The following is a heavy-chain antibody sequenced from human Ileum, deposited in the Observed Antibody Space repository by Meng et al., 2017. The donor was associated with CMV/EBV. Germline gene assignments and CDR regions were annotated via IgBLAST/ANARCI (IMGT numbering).Heavy chain of an antibody. CDR2: IGTAGDT. J-gene: IGHJ3*02. CDR1: GFTFSSYD. Sequence: GESLKISCAASGFTFSSYDMHWVRQATGKGLEWVSAIGTAGDTYYPGSVKGRFTLSRENAKNSLYLQMNSLRAGDTAVYYCARGNGGYSYGDGAFDIWGQGTMVTVSS. V-gene: IGHV3-13*01. D-gene: IGHD5-18*01. CDR3: ARGNGGYSYGDGAFDI.